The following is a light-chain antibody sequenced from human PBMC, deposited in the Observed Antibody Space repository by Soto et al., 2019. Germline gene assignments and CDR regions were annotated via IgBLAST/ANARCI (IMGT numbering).Light chain of an antibody. CDR1: QSISSW. Sequence: DIRMTQSPSTLSASVGDRVTITCRASQSISSWLAWYQQKPGKAPTLLIYKASSLESGVPSRFSGSGSGTEFTLTISSLQADDFATYDGQQYNSYPYSFGQGTKLDIK. V-gene: IGKV1-5*03. J-gene: IGKJ2*01. CDR3: QQYNSYPYS. CDR2: KAS.